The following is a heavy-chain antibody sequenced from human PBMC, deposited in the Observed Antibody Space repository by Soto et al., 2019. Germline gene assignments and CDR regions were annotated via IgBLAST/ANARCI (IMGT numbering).Heavy chain of an antibody. D-gene: IGHD2-15*01. V-gene: IGHV4-39*01. CDR3: ARHLTYCSAGSCYSDFPYYGMDV. J-gene: IGHJ6*02. CDR1: GGSISSSSYY. Sequence: SETLSLTCTVSGGSISSSSYYWGWIRQPPGKGLEWIGYIYYSGSTYYNPSLKSRVTISVDTSKNQFSLKLSSVTAADTAVYYCARHLTYCSAGSCYSDFPYYGMDVWGQGTTVTVSS. CDR2: IYYSGST.